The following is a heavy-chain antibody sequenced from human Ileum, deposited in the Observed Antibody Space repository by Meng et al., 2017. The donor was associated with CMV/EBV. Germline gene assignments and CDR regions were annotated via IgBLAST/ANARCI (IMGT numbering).Heavy chain of an antibody. Sequence: GGSLRLSCAASGFTFSTYAMAWVRQAPGTGLEWVAAISDSGGSTYYADSVKGRFTISRDNSKNTVYLEMNSLRVEDSALYYCVTKGGYCGAITCYTNFDFWGKGALVTVSS. CDR2: ISDSGGST. V-gene: IGHV3-23*01. J-gene: IGHJ4*02. CDR3: VTKGGYCGAITCYTNFDF. D-gene: IGHD2-2*02. CDR1: GFTFSTYA.